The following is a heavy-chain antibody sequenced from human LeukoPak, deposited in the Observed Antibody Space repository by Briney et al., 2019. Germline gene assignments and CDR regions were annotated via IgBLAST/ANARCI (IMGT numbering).Heavy chain of an antibody. D-gene: IGHD1-1*01. CDR3: ARGNWNDPKVHSDY. V-gene: IGHV1-18*04. J-gene: IGHJ4*02. Sequence: ASVKVSCTASGYTFSSYSITWVRQAPGQGLEWMGWISTYNGNTYYAQKFQGRVTLTTDTSTTTGYLELRSLRSDDTAVYFGARGNWNDPKVHSDYWGQGTLVTVST. CDR2: ISTYNGNT. CDR1: GYTFSSYS.